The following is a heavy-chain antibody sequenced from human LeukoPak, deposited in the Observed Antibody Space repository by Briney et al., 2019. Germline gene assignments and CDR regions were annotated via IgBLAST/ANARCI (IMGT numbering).Heavy chain of an antibody. CDR2: ISAYNGNT. V-gene: IGHV1-18*01. CDR3: ARGRATGYYYYYMDV. D-gene: IGHD5-12*01. J-gene: IGHJ6*03. Sequence: ASVKVSCKASGYTFTSYGISWVRQAPGQGLEWMGWISAYNGNTNYAQKLQGRVTMTTDTSTSTAHMELRSLRSDDTAVYYCARGRATGYYYYYMDVWGKGTTVTVSS. CDR1: GYTFTSYG.